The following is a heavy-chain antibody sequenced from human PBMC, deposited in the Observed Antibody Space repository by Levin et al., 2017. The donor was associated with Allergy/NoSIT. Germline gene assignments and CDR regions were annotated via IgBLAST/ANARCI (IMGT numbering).Heavy chain of an antibody. CDR2: IYYSGST. J-gene: IGHJ2*01. D-gene: IGHD2-21*02. Sequence: ESLKISCTVSGDSISSYHWSWIRQPPGKGLEWIGYIYYSGSTNYNPSLKSRVTISVDTSKNQFSLKLSSVTAADTAVYYCARGVKTATQDGYFDLWGRGTLVTVSS. V-gene: IGHV4-59*01. CDR3: ARGVKTATQDGYFDL. CDR1: GDSISSYH.